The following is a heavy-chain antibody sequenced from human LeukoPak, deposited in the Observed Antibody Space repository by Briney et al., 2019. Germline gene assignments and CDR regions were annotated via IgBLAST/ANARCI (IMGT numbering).Heavy chain of an antibody. J-gene: IGHJ5*02. CDR2: IYYSGST. Sequence: SETLSLTCTVSGGSISSYYWSWIRQPPGKGLEWIGYIYYSGSTNYNPSLKSRVTISVDTSKNQFSLKLSSVTAAGTAVYYCARSPKRYCSGGSCYSIPYPFDPWGQGTLVTVSS. D-gene: IGHD2-15*01. CDR3: ARSPKRYCSGGSCYSIPYPFDP. V-gene: IGHV4-59*01. CDR1: GGSISSYY.